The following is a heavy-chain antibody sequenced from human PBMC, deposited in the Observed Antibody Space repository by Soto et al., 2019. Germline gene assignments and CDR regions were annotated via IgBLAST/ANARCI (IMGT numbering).Heavy chain of an antibody. D-gene: IGHD4-4*01. CDR2: ISSSGSTR. J-gene: IGHJ4*02. CDR3: ARVEMEMTTIGNY. V-gene: IGHV3-48*03. CDR1: GFTFSNYE. Sequence: EVQLVESGGGLVQPGGSLRLSCAASGFTFSNYEINWVRQAPGKGLEWVSYISSSGSTRYYADSVKGRFTISRDNAKNSLYLQMNSLRAEDTAVYYCARVEMEMTTIGNYWGQGTLVTVSS.